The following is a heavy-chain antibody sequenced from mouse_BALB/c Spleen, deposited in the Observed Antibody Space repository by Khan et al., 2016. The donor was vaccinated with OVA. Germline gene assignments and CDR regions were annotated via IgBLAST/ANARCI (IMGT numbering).Heavy chain of an antibody. Sequence: EVELVESGGGIVQPGGSRKRSCAASRFTISSYGMSSVRQTPDKRLELVATIDSNGGSNDFPDSVKRRCTISGDNAKNALYLQMRSLKSEDTAMYYCARSAIWGQGTTLTVSS. CDR2: IDSNGGSN. J-gene: IGHJ2*01. V-gene: IGHV5-6-3*01. CDR3: ARSAI. CDR1: RFTISSYG. D-gene: IGHD2-12*01.